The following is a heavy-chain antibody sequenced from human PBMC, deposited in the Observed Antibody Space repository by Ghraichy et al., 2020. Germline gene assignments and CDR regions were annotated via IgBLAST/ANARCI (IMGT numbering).Heavy chain of an antibody. J-gene: IGHJ4*02. CDR3: ARGRGKWELLGARSTYVDY. CDR2: INAGNGNT. CDR1: GYTFTSYA. Sequence: ASVKVSCKASGYTFTSYAMHWVRQAPGQRLEWMGWINAGNGNTKYSQKFQGRVTITRDTSASTAYMELSSLRSEDTAVYYCARGRGKWELLGARSTYVDYWGQGTLVTVSS. V-gene: IGHV1-3*01. D-gene: IGHD1-26*01.